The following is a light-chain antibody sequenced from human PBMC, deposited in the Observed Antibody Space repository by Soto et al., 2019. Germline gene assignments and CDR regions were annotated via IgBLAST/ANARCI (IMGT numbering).Light chain of an antibody. CDR2: DAS. V-gene: IGKV3-11*01. Sequence: EIVLTQSPATLSLSPGERATLSCRASQSVSSYLAWYQQKPGQAPRLLIYDASSRATGIPARFRGSGSGTDFTLTISSLEPEDFALYYCQQRSGWPRTFGQGTKVEIK. CDR1: QSVSSY. CDR3: QQRSGWPRT. J-gene: IGKJ1*01.